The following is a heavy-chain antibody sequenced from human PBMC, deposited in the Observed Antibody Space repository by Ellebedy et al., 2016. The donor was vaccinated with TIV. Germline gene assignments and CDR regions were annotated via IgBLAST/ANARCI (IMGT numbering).Heavy chain of an antibody. V-gene: IGHV3-74*01. CDR3: ARAGRPLDY. Sequence: GESLKISCAASGFTFSNYWIHWVRQAPGKGLVWLSRINRDGSSANYADSVKGRFTVSRDNAENSLYLQMNSLRADDSAVYYCARAGRPLDYWGQGTLVTVSS. J-gene: IGHJ4*02. CDR2: INRDGSSA. D-gene: IGHD3-10*01. CDR1: GFTFSNYW.